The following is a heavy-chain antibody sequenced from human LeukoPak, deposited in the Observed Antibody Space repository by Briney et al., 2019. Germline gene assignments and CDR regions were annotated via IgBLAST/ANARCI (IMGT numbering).Heavy chain of an antibody. CDR2: INHNGNVN. Sequence: PGGSLRLSCAASEFTFNSYWMNWARQAPGKGLEWVASINHNGNVNYYVDSVKGRFTISRDNAKNSLYLQMSNLRAEDTAVYFCARGGGLDVWGQGATVTVSS. CDR3: ARGGGLDV. D-gene: IGHD3-16*01. J-gene: IGHJ6*02. V-gene: IGHV3-7*03. CDR1: EFTFNSYW.